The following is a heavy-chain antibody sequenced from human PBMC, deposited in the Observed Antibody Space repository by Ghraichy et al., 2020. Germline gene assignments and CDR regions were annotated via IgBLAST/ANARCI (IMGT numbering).Heavy chain of an antibody. CDR2: ISSNNNYI. D-gene: IGHD4-17*01. CDR3: ARASRPYGDYSYSYYGMDV. J-gene: IGHJ6*02. V-gene: IGHV3-21*01. CDR1: GFTFSSYN. Sequence: GGSLRLSCEASGFTFSSYNMNWVRQAPGKGLEWVSSISSNNNYIYYADSVKGRFTISRDNAKKSLFLQMNNLRAEDTAVYYCARASRPYGDYSYSYYGMDVWGQGTTVTVSS.